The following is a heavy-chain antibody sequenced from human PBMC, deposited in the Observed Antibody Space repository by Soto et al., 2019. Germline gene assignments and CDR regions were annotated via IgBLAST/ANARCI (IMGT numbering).Heavy chain of an antibody. V-gene: IGHV3-23*01. D-gene: IGHD2-2*01. Sequence: GGSLRLSCAASGFTFSSYNMNWVRQAPGKGLEWVSAISTSGGSTYYADSVKGRFTISRDNSKNTLHLQMNSLRAEDTAVYFCARDSAGSTLPADWFDPWGQGTLVTV. J-gene: IGHJ5*02. CDR2: ISTSGGST. CDR1: GFTFSSYN. CDR3: ARDSAGSTLPADWFDP.